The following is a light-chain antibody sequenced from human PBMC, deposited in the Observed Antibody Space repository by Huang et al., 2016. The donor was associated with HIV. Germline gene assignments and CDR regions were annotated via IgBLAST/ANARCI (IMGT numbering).Light chain of an antibody. CDR1: QGVSNN. Sequence: EIVMTQSPATLSVSPGERATLSCRASQGVSNNIAWYQQKPGQTPRLLIHGASTRATGIEAKFSGRGSGTDFTLTITSLQPEDSAVYYCQHYNNWPPWTFGPGTQVEI. J-gene: IGKJ1*01. CDR3: QHYNNWPPWT. V-gene: IGKV3D-15*01. CDR2: GAS.